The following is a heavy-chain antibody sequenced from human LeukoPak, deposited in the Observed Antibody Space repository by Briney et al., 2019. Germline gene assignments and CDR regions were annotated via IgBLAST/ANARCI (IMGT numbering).Heavy chain of an antibody. J-gene: IGHJ1*01. CDR2: ITPNADRT. Sequence: GGSLRLSCAASGFTFGSYGMSWVRQAPGKGLEWVSFITPNADRTSYADSVEGRFTISRGNPRNTLYMQMNSLRDEDTAVYYCAIMHGYYDGSGYWVQWGQGTLVTVSS. V-gene: IGHV3-23*01. D-gene: IGHD3-22*01. CDR1: GFTFGSYG. CDR3: AIMHGYYDGSGYWVQ.